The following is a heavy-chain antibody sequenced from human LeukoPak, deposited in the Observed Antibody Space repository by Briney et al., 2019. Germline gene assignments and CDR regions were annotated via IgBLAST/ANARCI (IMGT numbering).Heavy chain of an antibody. J-gene: IGHJ5*02. CDR1: GGSFSGYY. D-gene: IGHD3-22*01. CDR2: INHSGST. Sequence: PSETLSLTCAVYGGSFSGYYWSWIRQPPGKGLEWIGEINHSGSTNYNPSLKSRVTISVDTSKNQFSLKLSSVTAADTAVYYCARSDYYYDSSGNYPLNWFDPWSQGTLVTVSA. CDR3: ARSDYYYDSSGNYPLNWFDP. V-gene: IGHV4-34*01.